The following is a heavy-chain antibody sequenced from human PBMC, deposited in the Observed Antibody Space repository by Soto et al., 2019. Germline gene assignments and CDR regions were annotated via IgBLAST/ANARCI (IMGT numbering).Heavy chain of an antibody. CDR2: IDPSDSYT. Sequence: PGESLKISCQGSGYSFTSYWISWVRQMPGKGLEWMGRIDPSDSYTNYSPSFQGHVTISADKSISTAYLQWSSLKASDTAMYYCAVIFGVVINYNWFDPWGQGTLVTVSS. D-gene: IGHD3-3*01. CDR1: GYSFTSYW. CDR3: AVIFGVVINYNWFDP. J-gene: IGHJ5*02. V-gene: IGHV5-10-1*01.